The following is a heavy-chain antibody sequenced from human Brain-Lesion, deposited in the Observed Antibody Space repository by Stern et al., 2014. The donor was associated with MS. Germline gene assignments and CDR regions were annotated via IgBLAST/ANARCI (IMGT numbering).Heavy chain of an antibody. CDR2: INRDGSTT. V-gene: IGHV3-74*02. CDR1: GFTFSNSW. CDR3: TILSGPYDH. D-gene: IGHD3-10*01. Sequence: VQLVESGGGLVQPGGSLRLSCAASGFTFSNSWMHWVRQAPGKGLVGVSRINRDGSTTTYADSVKGRFTISRDNAKNTLYLQMSSLRAEDTAVYYCTILSGPYDHWGQGTLVTVSS. J-gene: IGHJ4*02.